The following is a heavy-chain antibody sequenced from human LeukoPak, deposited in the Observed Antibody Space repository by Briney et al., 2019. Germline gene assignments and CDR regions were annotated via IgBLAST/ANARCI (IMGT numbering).Heavy chain of an antibody. D-gene: IGHD5-12*01. Sequence: GGSLRLSCAASGFTFSGSAMHWVRQASGKGLEWVGRIRSKANSYATAYAASVKGRFTISRDDSKNTAYLQMNSLKTEDTAVYYCTSKATGYRPSTNFDYWGQGTLVTVSS. J-gene: IGHJ4*02. CDR3: TSKATGYRPSTNFDY. V-gene: IGHV3-73*01. CDR2: IRSKANSYAT. CDR1: GFTFSGSA.